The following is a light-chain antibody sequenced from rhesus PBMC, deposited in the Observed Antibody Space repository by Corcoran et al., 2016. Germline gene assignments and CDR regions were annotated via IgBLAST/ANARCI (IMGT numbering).Light chain of an antibody. CDR1: QSVSSY. Sequence: EIVMTQSPATLSLSPGERATLSCRASQSVSSYVAWYQQQPEQAPRLLIYVATRMATGIPDRVSGSGSGTDFTLIISSLEPGDVGVYYCQQYNNWNSFGQGTKVEIK. CDR2: VAT. V-gene: IGKV3S9*01. J-gene: IGKJ2*01. CDR3: QQYNNWNS.